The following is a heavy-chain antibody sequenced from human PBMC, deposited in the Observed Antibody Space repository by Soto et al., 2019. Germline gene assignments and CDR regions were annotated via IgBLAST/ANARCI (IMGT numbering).Heavy chain of an antibody. J-gene: IGHJ6*03. CDR1: GDTFSSYT. Sequence: ASVKVSCKASGDTFSSYTISWVRQAPGQGLEWMGRIIPILGIANYAQKFQGRVTITADKSTSTAYMELSSLRSEDTAVYYCARDENYYGSGSYYNPPAQYYYMDVWGKGTTVTVSS. CDR2: IIPILGIA. D-gene: IGHD3-10*01. V-gene: IGHV1-69*04. CDR3: ARDENYYGSGSYYNPPAQYYYMDV.